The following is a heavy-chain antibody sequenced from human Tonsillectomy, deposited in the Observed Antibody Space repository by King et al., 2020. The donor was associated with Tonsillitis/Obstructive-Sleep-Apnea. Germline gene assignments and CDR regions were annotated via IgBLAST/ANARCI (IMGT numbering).Heavy chain of an antibody. D-gene: IGHD3-3*01. Sequence: VQLVESGGGVVQPGRSLRLSCAASGFTFSSYAMHWVRQAPGKGLEWVAVISYDGSNKYYADSVKGRFTISRDNSKNTLYLQMNSLRAEDTAVYYCSGSSVLEWLPLDYWGQGTLVTVSS. CDR2: ISYDGSNK. V-gene: IGHV3-30*01. CDR3: SGSSVLEWLPLDY. CDR1: GFTFSSYA. J-gene: IGHJ4*02.